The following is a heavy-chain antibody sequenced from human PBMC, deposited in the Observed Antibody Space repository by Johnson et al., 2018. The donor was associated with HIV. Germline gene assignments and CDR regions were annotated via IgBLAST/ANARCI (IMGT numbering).Heavy chain of an antibody. CDR2: ISGSGTTT. Sequence: EQLVESGGGVVRPGGSLRLSCAASGFTFSSYWMSWVRQAPGKGLEWVSGISGSGTTTYYGDSVKVRFTISRDNAKNSLYLQMNSLRAEDTAVYYCARRTVVTPGAFDIWGQGTMVTVSS. CDR1: GFTFSSYW. V-gene: IGHV3-48*04. J-gene: IGHJ3*02. CDR3: ARRTVVTPGAFDI. D-gene: IGHD4-23*01.